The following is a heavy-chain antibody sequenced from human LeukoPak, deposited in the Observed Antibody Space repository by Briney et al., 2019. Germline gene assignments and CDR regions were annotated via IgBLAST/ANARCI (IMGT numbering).Heavy chain of an antibody. Sequence: ASVKVSCKASGYTFTSYDINWVRQAPGQGLEWMGWISAYNGNTNYAQKLQGRVTMTTDTSTSTAYMELRSLRSDDTAVYYCARVTWSYDFWSGPIRPHYGMDVWGQGTTVTVSS. CDR3: ARVTWSYDFWSGPIRPHYGMDV. CDR1: GYTFTSYD. V-gene: IGHV1-18*01. CDR2: ISAYNGNT. J-gene: IGHJ6*02. D-gene: IGHD3-3*01.